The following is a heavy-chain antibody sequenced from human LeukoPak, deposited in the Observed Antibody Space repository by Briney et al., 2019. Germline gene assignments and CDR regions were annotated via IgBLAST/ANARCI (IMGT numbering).Heavy chain of an antibody. J-gene: IGHJ4*02. CDR1: GDSISGYY. CDR2: IYYSRSN. V-gene: IGHV4-59*01. Sequence: PSETLSLTCTVSGDSISGYYWSWIRQPPGKRLEWIGYIYYSRSNNYNPSLKTRVTISVDTSKNQFSLKLTSVTAADTAVYYCARSLPPAVFSLDYWGQGTLVTVSS. CDR3: ARSLPPAVFSLDY. D-gene: IGHD2-15*01.